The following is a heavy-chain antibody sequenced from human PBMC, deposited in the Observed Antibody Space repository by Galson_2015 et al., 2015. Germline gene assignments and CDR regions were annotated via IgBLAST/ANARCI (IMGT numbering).Heavy chain of an antibody. Sequence: SLRLSYAASGFTFNTYAMSWVRQAPGKGLEWVSTISGGRGATTYFADSVRGRFTISRDNSQNTLYLQMNSLGAEDTAVYYCAKICDMLYYFDSWGQGTLVTVSS. D-gene: IGHD2-8*01. J-gene: IGHJ4*02. V-gene: IGHV3-23*01. CDR3: AKICDMLYYFDS. CDR1: GFTFNTYA. CDR2: ISGGRGATT.